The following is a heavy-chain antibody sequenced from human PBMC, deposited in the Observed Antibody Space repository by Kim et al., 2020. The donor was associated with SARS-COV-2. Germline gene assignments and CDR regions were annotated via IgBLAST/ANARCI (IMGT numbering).Heavy chain of an antibody. J-gene: IGHJ4*02. D-gene: IGHD3-10*01. V-gene: IGHV3-23*01. Sequence: SEKGRFTASRDNAQNALYLQESSLEAEDTAVYYCAKGSKSFGTGSYWDYWGQGTLVTVSS. CDR3: AKGSKSFGTGSYWDY.